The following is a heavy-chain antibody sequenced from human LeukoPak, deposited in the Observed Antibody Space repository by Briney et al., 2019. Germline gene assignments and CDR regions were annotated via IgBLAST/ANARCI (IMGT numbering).Heavy chain of an antibody. CDR1: GGSISSSSYS. D-gene: IGHD6-13*01. J-gene: IGHJ4*02. CDR2: IFYTGNT. CDR3: ARERGSSTRMD. Sequence: ASETLSLTCTVSGGSISSSSYSWGWIRQPPGKGMEWIGSIFYTGNTYYNPSLKTRVTISVDTPKNQFSLNLSSVTAADTAVYYCARERGSSTRMDWGQGTLVTVSS. V-gene: IGHV4-39*07.